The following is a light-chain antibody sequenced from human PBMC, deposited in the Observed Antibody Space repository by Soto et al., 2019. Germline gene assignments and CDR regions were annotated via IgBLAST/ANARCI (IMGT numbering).Light chain of an antibody. CDR3: SSYNSRSFYV. V-gene: IGLV2-14*01. CDR2: EVS. CDR1: SSDVGGYNY. J-gene: IGLJ1*01. Sequence: QSALTQPASVSGSPGQSITISCTGTSSDVGGYNYVSWYQQHPGKAPKLMIYEVSNRPSGVSNRFSGSKSGNTASLTISGLQAEDEADYYCSSYNSRSFYVFGTGTKVTVL.